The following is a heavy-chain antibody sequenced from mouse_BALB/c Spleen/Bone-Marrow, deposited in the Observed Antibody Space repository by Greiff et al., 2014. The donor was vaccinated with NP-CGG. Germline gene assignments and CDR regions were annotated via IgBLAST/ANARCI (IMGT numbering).Heavy chain of an antibody. V-gene: IGHV14-3*02. CDR3: ARNGNYGAWFAY. J-gene: IGHJ3*01. Sequence: EVQGVESGAELVKPGASVKLSCTASGFNINDTYMHWVKQRPEQGLEWIGRIDPANGNTKYDPKFQGKATITADTSSNTAYLQLSSLTSEDTAVYYCARNGNYGAWFAYWGQGTLVTVSA. D-gene: IGHD2-1*01. CDR2: IDPANGNT. CDR1: GFNINDTY.